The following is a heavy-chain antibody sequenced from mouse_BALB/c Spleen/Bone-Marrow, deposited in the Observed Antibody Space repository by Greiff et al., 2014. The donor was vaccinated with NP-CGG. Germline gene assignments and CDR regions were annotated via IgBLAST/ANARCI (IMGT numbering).Heavy chain of an antibody. CDR2: IYPGDLNT. CDR3: VREDYGSVSFDY. D-gene: IGHD1-1*01. CDR1: GYTFTTYY. V-gene: IGHV1S56*01. J-gene: IGHJ2*01. Sequence: VQLQQSGPELVKPGASVRISCKVSGYTFTTYYLHWVKQRPGQGLEWIGWIYPGDLNTKYNEQFKATATLTADKSSSTAYIQISSLTSEDSAVYFCVREDYGSVSFDYWGQGTTLTVSS.